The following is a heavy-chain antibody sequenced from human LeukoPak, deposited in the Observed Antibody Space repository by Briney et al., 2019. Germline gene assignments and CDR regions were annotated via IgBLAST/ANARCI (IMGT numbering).Heavy chain of an antibody. D-gene: IGHD1-26*01. CDR1: GGSISSSSYY. CDR3: ARLPPPRASAFDI. Sequence: SETLSLTCTVSGGSISSSSYYWGWIRQPPGKGLEWIGSIYYSGSTYYNPSLKSRVTISVDTSKNQFSLKLSSVTAADTAVYYCARLPPPRASAFDIWGQGTMVTVSS. CDR2: IYYSGST. V-gene: IGHV4-39*01. J-gene: IGHJ3*02.